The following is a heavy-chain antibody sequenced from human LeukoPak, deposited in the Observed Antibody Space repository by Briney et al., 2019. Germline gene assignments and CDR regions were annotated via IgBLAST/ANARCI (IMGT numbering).Heavy chain of an antibody. CDR2: IYYSGST. V-gene: IGHV4-31*03. CDR3: ARASPYGSGSYDAFDI. J-gene: IGHJ3*02. Sequence: SETLSLTCTVSGGSISSGGYYWSWMRQHPGKGLEWIGYIYYSGSTYYNPSLKSRVTISVDTSKNQFSLKLSSVTAADTAVYYCARASPYGSGSYDAFDIWGQGTMVTVSS. D-gene: IGHD3-10*01. CDR1: GGSISSGGYY.